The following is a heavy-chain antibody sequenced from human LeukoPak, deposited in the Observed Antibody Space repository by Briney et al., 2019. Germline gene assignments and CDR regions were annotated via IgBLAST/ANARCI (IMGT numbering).Heavy chain of an antibody. CDR1: GGTFSSYA. Sequence: SVKVSCKASGGTFSSYAISWVRQAPGQGLEWMGGIIPIFGTANYAQKLQGRVTMTTDTSTSTAYMELRSLRSDDTAVYYCARDSGGSYDYWGQGTLVTVSS. J-gene: IGHJ4*02. CDR3: ARDSGGSYDY. V-gene: IGHV1-69*05. CDR2: IIPIFGTA. D-gene: IGHD2-15*01.